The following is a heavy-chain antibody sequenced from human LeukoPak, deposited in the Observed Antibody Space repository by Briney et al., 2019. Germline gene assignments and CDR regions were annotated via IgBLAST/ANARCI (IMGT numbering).Heavy chain of an antibody. J-gene: IGHJ4*02. D-gene: IGHD6-19*01. V-gene: IGHV4-30-4*01. CDR2: IYTSGST. CDR1: GGSISSGDYY. Sequence: SETLSLTCTVSGGSISSGDYYWSWIRQPPGKGLEWIGYIYTSGSTNYNPSLKSRVTISVDTSKNQFSLKLSSVTAADTAVYYCARRTVAGFFDYWGQGTLVTVSS. CDR3: ARRTVAGFFDY.